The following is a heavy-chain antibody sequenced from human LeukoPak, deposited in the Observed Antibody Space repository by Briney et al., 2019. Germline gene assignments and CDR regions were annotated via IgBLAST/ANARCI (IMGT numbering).Heavy chain of an antibody. D-gene: IGHD3-22*01. CDR2: ISGSGGST. Sequence: GGSLRLSCAASGLTLSSYAMNWVRQAPGKGLEWVSFISGSGGSTYYADSVKGRFTISRDNSKNTLYLQMNSLRAEDTAVYYCAKDPPGYYDSSDDAFDIWGQGTMVTVSS. J-gene: IGHJ3*02. CDR1: GLTLSSYA. CDR3: AKDPPGYYDSSDDAFDI. V-gene: IGHV3-23*01.